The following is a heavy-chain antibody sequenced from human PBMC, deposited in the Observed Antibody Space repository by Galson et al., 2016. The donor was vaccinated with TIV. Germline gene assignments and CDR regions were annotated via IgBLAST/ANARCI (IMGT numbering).Heavy chain of an antibody. CDR1: GYSFTNYN. D-gene: IGHD1-26*01. CDR3: ARGIVEASKAFDV. J-gene: IGHJ3*01. V-gene: IGHV1-3*04. Sequence: SVKVSCKASGYSFTNYNIHWVRQAPGQGLEWMGWINTGNGNTKYSQKLKGRVTLSGDTSATTAYMELNSLTSEDMAAYYCARGIVEASKAFDVWGQGTMVTVSS. CDR2: INTGNGNT.